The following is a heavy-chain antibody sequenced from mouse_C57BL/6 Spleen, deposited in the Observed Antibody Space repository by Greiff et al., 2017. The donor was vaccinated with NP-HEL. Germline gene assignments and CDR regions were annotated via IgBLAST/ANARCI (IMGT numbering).Heavy chain of an antibody. D-gene: IGHD2-3*01. CDR2: IDPSDSYT. J-gene: IGHJ4*01. V-gene: IGHV1-50*01. Sequence: QVQLQQPGAELVKPGASVKLSCKASGYTFTSYWMQWVKQRPGQGLEWIGEIDPSDSYTNYNQKFKGKATLTVDTSSSTAYMQLSSLTSEDSAVYYCARRGGYYPYYAMDYWGQGTSVTVSS. CDR3: ARRGGYYPYYAMDY. CDR1: GYTFTSYW.